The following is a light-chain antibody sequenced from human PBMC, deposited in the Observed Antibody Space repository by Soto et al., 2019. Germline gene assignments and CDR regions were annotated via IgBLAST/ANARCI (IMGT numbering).Light chain of an antibody. V-gene: IGKV2-28*01. CDR2: LAS. CDR3: MQALQIGWT. Sequence: DIVMTQSPLSLPVTPGGPASISCRSSQSLLHINGYNYVDWYVQKPGQSPQLVIYLASNRASGGTDRFSGSGSGTDFTLKINKVEAEDVGIYYCMQALQIGWTFGQGTRVDIK. J-gene: IGKJ1*01. CDR1: QSLLHINGYNY.